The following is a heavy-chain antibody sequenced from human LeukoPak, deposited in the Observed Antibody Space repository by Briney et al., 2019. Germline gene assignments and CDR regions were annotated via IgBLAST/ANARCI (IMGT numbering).Heavy chain of an antibody. J-gene: IGHJ5*02. CDR2: IYSSGNT. CDR3: ARHSGLRSPFDP. V-gene: IGHV4-39*01. D-gene: IGHD3-3*01. Sequence: SETLSLTCTVSGGSISTTNYYWGWIRQPPGRDLEWIGSIYSSGNTYYNPSLESRVTISVDTSKNQLSLKLASATAADTSVYYCARHSGLRSPFDPWGQGTLVTVSS. CDR1: GGSISTTNYY.